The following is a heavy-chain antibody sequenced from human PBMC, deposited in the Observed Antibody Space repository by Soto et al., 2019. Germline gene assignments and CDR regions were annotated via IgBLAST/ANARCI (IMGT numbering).Heavy chain of an antibody. Sequence: SETLSLTCTVSGGYISSSSYYWGWIRQPPGKGLEWIGSIYYSGSTYYNPSLKSRVTISVDTSKNQFPLKLSSVTAADTAVYYCASGSGSYYNDQHNWFDPWGQGTLVTVSS. CDR3: ASGSGSYYNDQHNWFDP. D-gene: IGHD3-10*01. J-gene: IGHJ5*02. V-gene: IGHV4-39*01. CDR2: IYYSGST. CDR1: GGYISSSSYY.